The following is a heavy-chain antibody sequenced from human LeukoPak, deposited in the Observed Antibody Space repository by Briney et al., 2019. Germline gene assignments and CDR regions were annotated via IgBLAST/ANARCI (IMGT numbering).Heavy chain of an antibody. J-gene: IGHJ4*02. Sequence: GGSLRLSCAASGFTFSSYGMHWVRQAPGKGLGWVAVIWYDGSNKYYADSVKGRFTISRDNSKNTLYLQMNSLRAEDTAVYYCARDPLTTVTVGYFNYWGQGTLVTVSS. V-gene: IGHV3-33*01. D-gene: IGHD4-17*01. CDR3: ARDPLTTVTVGYFNY. CDR1: GFTFSSYG. CDR2: IWYDGSNK.